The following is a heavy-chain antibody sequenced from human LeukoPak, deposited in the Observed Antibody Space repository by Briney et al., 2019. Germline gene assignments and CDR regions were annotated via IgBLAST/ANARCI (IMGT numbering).Heavy chain of an antibody. CDR3: ARGDEDIVVVPAAIFGSWFDP. CDR2: ISSSGSTI. J-gene: IGHJ5*02. Sequence: GGSLRLSCAASGFTFSSYEMNWVRQAPGKGLEWVSYISSSGSTIYYADSVKGRFTISRDNAKNSLYLQMSSLRAEDTAVYYCARGDEDIVVVPAAIFGSWFDPWGQGTLVTVSS. V-gene: IGHV3-48*03. CDR1: GFTFSSYE. D-gene: IGHD2-2*01.